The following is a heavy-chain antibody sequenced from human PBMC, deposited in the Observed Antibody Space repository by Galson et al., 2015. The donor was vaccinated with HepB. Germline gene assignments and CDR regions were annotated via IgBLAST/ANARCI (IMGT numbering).Heavy chain of an antibody. CDR2: IPSGTSDI. Sequence: LRLSCAASGFTFSRHAMNWVRQAPRKGLAWVSYIPSGTSDIFYADSVKGRFTISRDNAKNTLYLDMSSLRDEDTAVYYCARDAPAAGYDYWGLGTLVIVSS. D-gene: IGHD2-2*01. CDR3: ARDAPAAGYDY. CDR1: GFTFSRHA. V-gene: IGHV3-48*02. J-gene: IGHJ4*02.